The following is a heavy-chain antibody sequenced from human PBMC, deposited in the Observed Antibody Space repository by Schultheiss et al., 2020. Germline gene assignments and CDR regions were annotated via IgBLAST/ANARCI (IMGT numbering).Heavy chain of an antibody. CDR3: AREDYDSSGYQGPARYGMDV. J-gene: IGHJ6*02. CDR1: GGSISSGGYY. V-gene: IGHV4-31*03. Sequence: SETLSLTCTVSGGSISSGGYYWSWIRQHPGNGLEWIGYIYYSGSTYYNPSLKSRVTISVDTSKNQFSLKLSSVTAADTAVYYCAREDYDSSGYQGPARYGMDVWGQGTTVTVSS. D-gene: IGHD3-22*01. CDR2: IYYSGST.